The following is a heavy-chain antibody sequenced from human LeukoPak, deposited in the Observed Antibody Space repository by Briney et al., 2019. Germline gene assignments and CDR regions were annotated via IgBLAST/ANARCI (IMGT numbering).Heavy chain of an antibody. D-gene: IGHD1-26*01. CDR3: ARDVGELLLDY. V-gene: IGHV1-2*02. CDR2: INPNRGGT. CDR1: GYTFTGYY. Sequence: ASVKVSCKASGYTFTGYYMHWVRQAPGRGLEWMGWINPNRGGTNYAQKFQGRVTMTRDTSISTAYMELSRLRSDDTAMYFCARDVGELLLDYWGQGTLVTVSS. J-gene: IGHJ4*02.